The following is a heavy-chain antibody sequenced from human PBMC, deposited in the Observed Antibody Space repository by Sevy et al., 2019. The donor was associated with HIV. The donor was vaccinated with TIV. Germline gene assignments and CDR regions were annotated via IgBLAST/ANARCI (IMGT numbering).Heavy chain of an antibody. CDR1: RFTFSNAW. CDR2: IKSKTDGGTT. V-gene: IGHV3-15*01. Sequence: GGSLRLSCAASRFTFSNAWMSWVRQAPGKGLEWVGRIKSKTDGGTTDYAAPVKGRFTISRDDSKNTLYLQMNSLKTEDTAVYYCTTDSLTNYRNPFDYWGQGTLVTVSS. D-gene: IGHD1-7*01. J-gene: IGHJ4*02. CDR3: TTDSLTNYRNPFDY.